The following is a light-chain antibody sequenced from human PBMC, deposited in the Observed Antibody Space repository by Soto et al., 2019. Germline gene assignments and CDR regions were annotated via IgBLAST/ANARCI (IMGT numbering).Light chain of an antibody. V-gene: IGKV3-15*01. CDR1: QTVRSN. J-gene: IGKJ4*01. Sequence: EIVMTQSPATLSVSPGERATLSCRASQTVRSNLAWYHQKPGQAPRLLMSDASTRATGIPARFSGSGSGTEFTLTITSLQSEDFAVYYCQQYDNWPLSFGGGTRVEIK. CDR2: DAS. CDR3: QQYDNWPLS.